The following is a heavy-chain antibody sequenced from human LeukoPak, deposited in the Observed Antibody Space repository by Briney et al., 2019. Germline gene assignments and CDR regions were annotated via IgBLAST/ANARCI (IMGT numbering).Heavy chain of an antibody. Sequence: PRASVKVSCKASGGTFSSYAISWVRQAPGQGLEWMGGIIPIFGTANYAQKFQGRVTITADESTSTAYMELSSLRSEDTAVYYCARVLAARSWFDPWGQGTLVTVSS. CDR2: IIPIFGTA. D-gene: IGHD6-6*01. CDR3: ARVLAARSWFDP. CDR1: GGTFSSYA. J-gene: IGHJ5*02. V-gene: IGHV1-69*13.